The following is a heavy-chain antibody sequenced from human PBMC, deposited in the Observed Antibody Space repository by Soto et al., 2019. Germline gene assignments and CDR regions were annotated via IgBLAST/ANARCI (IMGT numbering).Heavy chain of an antibody. V-gene: IGHV3-15*01. CDR2: IKSKTYRGTT. CDR1: GFTFRNAW. D-gene: IGHD3-3*01. Sequence: GVSLRLSCAASGFTFRNAWMSWFRQAPRNGMEWFGRIKSKTYRGTTDFAVPVKGRFTISRDDSKTTLYLQMNSLKTEDTAVYYCTRTGTYNDLWSGYPHDNWFDPWRQRTRVTV. J-gene: IGHJ5*02. CDR3: TRTGTYNDLWSGYPHDNWFDP.